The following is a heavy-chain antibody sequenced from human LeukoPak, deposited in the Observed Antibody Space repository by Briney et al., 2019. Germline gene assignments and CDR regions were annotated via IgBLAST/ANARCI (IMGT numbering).Heavy chain of an antibody. CDR3: AKTLVASPGNTGVP. D-gene: IGHD2-15*01. Sequence: GGSLRLSCAASGFSFSDYYMSWFRQAPGKGLEWIAYIGGGGRATRYADSVKGRFTTSRDNTEKSLYLQMNSLSAEDTGVYYCAKTLVASPGNTGVPWGEGTLVTVSS. CDR1: GFSFSDYY. J-gene: IGHJ5*02. CDR2: IGGGGRAT. V-gene: IGHV3-11*03.